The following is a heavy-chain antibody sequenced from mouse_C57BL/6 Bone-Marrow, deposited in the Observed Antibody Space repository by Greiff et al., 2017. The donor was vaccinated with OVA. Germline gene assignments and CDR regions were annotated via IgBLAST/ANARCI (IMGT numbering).Heavy chain of an antibody. J-gene: IGHJ4*01. Sequence: QVQLQQSGPELVKPGASVKISCKASGYAFSSSWMNWVKQRPGKGLEWIGRIYPGDGDTNYNGKFKGKATLTADKSSSTAYMQLSSLTSEDSAVYYCARRPSYAMDYWGQGTSVTVSS. CDR2: IYPGDGDT. V-gene: IGHV1-82*01. CDR3: ARRPSYAMDY. CDR1: GYAFSSSW.